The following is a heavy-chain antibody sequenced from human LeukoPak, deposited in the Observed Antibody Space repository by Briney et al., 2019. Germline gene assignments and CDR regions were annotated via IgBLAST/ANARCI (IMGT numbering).Heavy chain of an antibody. CDR3: ARLGGDESSGYYPGY. D-gene: IGHD3-22*01. V-gene: IGHV5-51*01. Sequence: GESLKISCKGSGYSFTSYWIGWVRQMPGKGLEWMGIIYPGDSDTRYSPSFQGQVTISADKSISTAYLQWSSLKASDTAMYYCARLGGDESSGYYPGYWGQGTLVTVSS. J-gene: IGHJ4*02. CDR2: IYPGDSDT. CDR1: GYSFTSYW.